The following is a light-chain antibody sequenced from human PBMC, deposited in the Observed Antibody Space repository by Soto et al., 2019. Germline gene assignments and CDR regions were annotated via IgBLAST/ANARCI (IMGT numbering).Light chain of an antibody. J-gene: IGKJ1*01. CDR3: LQHFDYPRT. V-gene: IGKV1-6*01. Sequence: AIQMTQSPSSLSASVGDRVTITCRASQGIRNDLGWYQQKPGEAPNLLIYAASRLGGGVALRFSGSGSGEDFTLTISSRQPEDFATYYRLQHFDYPRTFGQGTKVEIK. CDR1: QGIRND. CDR2: AAS.